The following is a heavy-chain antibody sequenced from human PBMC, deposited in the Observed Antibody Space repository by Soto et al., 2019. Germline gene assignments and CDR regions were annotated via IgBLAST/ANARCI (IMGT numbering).Heavy chain of an antibody. CDR1: GFSFSSFA. CDR2: ISGSADST. D-gene: IGHD2-8*01. Sequence: EVQLLESGGGFIHPGGSLRLSCAASGFSFSSFAMNWVRQAPGKGLEWVSIISGSADSTFYADSVKGRFTISRDNSKSTLYLTCNSLRAEDTAVYYCAKTRGAMIYAISVYGMDVWGQGNTVTVSS. J-gene: IGHJ6*02. V-gene: IGHV3-23*01. CDR3: AKTRGAMIYAISVYGMDV.